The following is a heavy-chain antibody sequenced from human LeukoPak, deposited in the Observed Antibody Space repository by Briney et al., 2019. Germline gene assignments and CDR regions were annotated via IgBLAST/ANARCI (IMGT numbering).Heavy chain of an antibody. J-gene: IGHJ4*02. CDR1: GFTLRLC. V-gene: IGHV3-23*01. Sequence: GGSLRLSCAASGFTLRLCLGLVRQAPGRGLEWVATLSGSGAGTYYSDSVQGRFTISRDNSKRTLFLQMNSLRAEDTAFYYCAKAELGVDTFFDYWGQGTLVTVSS. CDR3: AKAELGVDTFFDY. CDR2: LSGSGAGT. D-gene: IGHD3-3*01.